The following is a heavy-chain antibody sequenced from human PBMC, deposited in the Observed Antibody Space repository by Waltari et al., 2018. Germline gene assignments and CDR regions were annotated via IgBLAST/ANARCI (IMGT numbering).Heavy chain of an antibody. Sequence: QVQLQESGPGLVKPSETLSLTCTVPGGSISSYYWSWIRQPPGKGLEWIGYIYYSGSTNYNPSLKSRVTISVDTSKNQFSLKLSSVTAADTAVYYCARGRDFWSGYYFDYWGQGTLVTVSS. CDR3: ARGRDFWSGYYFDY. J-gene: IGHJ4*02. CDR1: GGSISSYY. CDR2: IYYSGST. D-gene: IGHD3-3*01. V-gene: IGHV4-59*01.